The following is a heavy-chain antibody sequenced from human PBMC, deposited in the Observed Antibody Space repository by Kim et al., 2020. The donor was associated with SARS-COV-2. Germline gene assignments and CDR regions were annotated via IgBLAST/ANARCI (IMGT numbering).Heavy chain of an antibody. D-gene: IGHD3-16*02. CDR2: INTNTGNP. CDR3: ARVLSAGRYYYGMDV. CDR1: GYTFTSYA. V-gene: IGHV7-4-1*02. Sequence: ASVKVSCKASGYTFTSYAMNWVRQAPGQGLEWMGWINTNTGNPTYAQGFTGRFVFSLDTSVSTAYLQISSLKAEDTAVYYCARVLSAGRYYYGMDVWGQGTTVTVSS. J-gene: IGHJ6*02.